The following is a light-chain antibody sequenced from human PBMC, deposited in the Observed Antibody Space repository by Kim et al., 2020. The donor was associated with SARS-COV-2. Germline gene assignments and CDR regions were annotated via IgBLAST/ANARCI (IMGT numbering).Light chain of an antibody. Sequence: TGRTSRQEDSRRNYYASYYQQQPGQAAQVVIGGKNSRSGGVPRRFCGSSSGNTAFSTISGTQEDEEADYYCNSQDSNDHVVFGGGTKVTVL. CDR3: NSQDSNDHVV. CDR2: GKN. V-gene: IGLV3-19*01. J-gene: IGLJ2*01. CDR1: SRRNYY.